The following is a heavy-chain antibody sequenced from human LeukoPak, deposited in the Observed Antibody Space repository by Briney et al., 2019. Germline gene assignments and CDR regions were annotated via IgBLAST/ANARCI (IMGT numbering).Heavy chain of an antibody. V-gene: IGHV1-2*02. Sequence: ASVKVSCKASGYTFTGYYMHWVRQAPGQGLEWMGWINPNSGGTNYAQKFQGRVTMTRDTSISTAYMELSSLRSEDTAVYYCARVDWRELRRQDTFDIWGQGTMVTVSS. J-gene: IGHJ3*02. D-gene: IGHD1-26*01. CDR1: GYTFTGYY. CDR3: ARVDWRELRRQDTFDI. CDR2: INPNSGGT.